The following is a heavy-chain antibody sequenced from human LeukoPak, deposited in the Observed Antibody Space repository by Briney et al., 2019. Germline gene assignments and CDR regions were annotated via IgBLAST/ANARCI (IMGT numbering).Heavy chain of an antibody. D-gene: IGHD6-6*01. CDR2: TVGGGSPNT. J-gene: IGHJ4*02. CDR1: GFYFANYA. V-gene: IGHV3-23*01. Sequence: GGSLRLSCAASGFYFANYAMSWVRQAPGKGLEWVSATVGGGSPNTYHADSVKGRFTISRDNSKITLYLQMNSLRAEDTAVYYCARTLIEYSVSSCYFDYWGQGTLVTVSS. CDR3: ARTLIEYSVSSCYFDY.